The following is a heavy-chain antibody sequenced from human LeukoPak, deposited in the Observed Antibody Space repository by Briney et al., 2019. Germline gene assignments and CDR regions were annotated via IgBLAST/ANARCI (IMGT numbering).Heavy chain of an antibody. CDR1: GYTLSEIS. V-gene: IGHV1-24*01. D-gene: IGHD6-19*01. CDR3: AKEQWLDRRWDY. CDR2: FDPEYGET. J-gene: IGHJ4*02. Sequence: GASVKVSCKISGYTLSEISIHWVRQAPGKGLECMGGFDPEYGETIYVRRFQGRVTMTEDTSTDTAYMELSSLRSDDTAVYYCAKEQWLDRRWDYWGQGTLVTVSS.